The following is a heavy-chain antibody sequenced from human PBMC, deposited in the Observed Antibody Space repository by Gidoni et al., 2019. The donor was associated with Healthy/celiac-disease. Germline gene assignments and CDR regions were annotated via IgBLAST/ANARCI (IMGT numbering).Heavy chain of an antibody. CDR3: AKDPLYSSGWYGGVPGPDY. Sequence: QLELVESGGGVVKPGRSLRLSCAVSVFTFSSYGMHWVRQAPGKGLGWVAVISYDGSNKYYADSVKGRFTISRDNSKNTLYLQMNSLRAEDTAVYYCAKDPLYSSGWYGGVPGPDYWGQGTLVTVSS. J-gene: IGHJ4*02. CDR2: ISYDGSNK. CDR1: VFTFSSYG. V-gene: IGHV3-30*18. D-gene: IGHD6-19*01.